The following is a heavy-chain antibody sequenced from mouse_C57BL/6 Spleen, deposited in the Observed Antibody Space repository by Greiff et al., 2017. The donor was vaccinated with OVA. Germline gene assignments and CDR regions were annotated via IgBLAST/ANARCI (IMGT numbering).Heavy chain of an antibody. CDR3: ARDGDYDGRDY. V-gene: IGHV1-50*01. J-gene: IGHJ2*01. Sequence: QVQLQQPGAELVKPGASVKLSCKASGYTFTSYWMQWVKQRPGQGLEWIGEIDPSDSNTNYNQKFKGKATLTVDTSSSTAYMQLSSLTSEDSAVYYCARDGDYDGRDYWGQGTTLTVSS. CDR2: IDPSDSNT. CDR1: GYTFTSYW. D-gene: IGHD2-4*01.